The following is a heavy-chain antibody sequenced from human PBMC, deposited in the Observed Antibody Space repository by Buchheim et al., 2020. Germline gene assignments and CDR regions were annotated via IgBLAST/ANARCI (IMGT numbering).Heavy chain of an antibody. D-gene: IGHD6-6*01. CDR3: ARFRYSSSSRNWFDP. CDR2: IYWDDDK. J-gene: IGHJ5*02. Sequence: QITLKESGPTLVKPTQTLTLTCTFSGFSLSTSRVGVGWIRQPPGKALEWLAPIYWDDDKRYSPSLKSRPTTTKATPKNQVGLTMTNMDPVDTATYYCARFRYSSSSRNWFDPWGQGTL. CDR1: GFSLSTSRVG. V-gene: IGHV2-5*02.